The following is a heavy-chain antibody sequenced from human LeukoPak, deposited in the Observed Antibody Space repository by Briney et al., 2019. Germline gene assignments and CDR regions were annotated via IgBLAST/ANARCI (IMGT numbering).Heavy chain of an antibody. V-gene: IGHV3-74*01. J-gene: IGHJ6*02. CDR2: IKSDGDGSDT. Sequence: QAGGSLRLSCAASGFTLGSYWMHWVRQAPGKGLVWVSRIKSDGDGSDTTYADSVKGRFTISRDNAKNTLYLQMNSLRAEDTAVYYCARDRANYYGSGKPPNGMDVWGQGTTVTVSS. D-gene: IGHD3-10*01. CDR3: ARDRANYYGSGKPPNGMDV. CDR1: GFTLGSYW.